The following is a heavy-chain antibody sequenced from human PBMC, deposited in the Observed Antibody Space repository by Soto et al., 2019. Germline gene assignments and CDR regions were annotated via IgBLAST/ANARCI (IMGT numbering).Heavy chain of an antibody. Sequence: EVELVESGGGLVQAGGSLRVSCGVSGFTSSDHYMDWVRQAPGKGLEWVGRTANKRSSYTTEYAVSVNGRFIISRDDSKISVYLQMNSLKSEDTAVYYCAREGFVHGLDVWGQGTTVTVSS. J-gene: IGHJ6*02. CDR1: GFTSSDHY. CDR3: AREGFVHGLDV. CDR2: TANKRSSYTT. D-gene: IGHD2-21*01. V-gene: IGHV3-72*01.